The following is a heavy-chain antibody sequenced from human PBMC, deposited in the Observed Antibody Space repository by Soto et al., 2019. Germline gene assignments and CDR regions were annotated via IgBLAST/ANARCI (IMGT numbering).Heavy chain of an antibody. CDR1: GYTFTSYG. Sequence: GASVKVSCKASGYTFTSYGIMWVRQAPGQGLEWMGWISAYNGNTNYAQKLQGRVTMTTDTSTSTAYMELRSLRSDDTAVYYCARDLDGYSSGWYVDYWGQGTLDTVSS. CDR3: ARDLDGYSSGWYVDY. V-gene: IGHV1-18*01. CDR2: ISAYNGNT. D-gene: IGHD6-19*01. J-gene: IGHJ4*02.